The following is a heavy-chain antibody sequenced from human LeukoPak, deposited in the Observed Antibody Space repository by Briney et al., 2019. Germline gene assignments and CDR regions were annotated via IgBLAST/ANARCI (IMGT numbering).Heavy chain of an antibody. D-gene: IGHD3-9*01. J-gene: IGHJ4*02. V-gene: IGHV1-69*01. CDR2: IIPIFGTA. CDR3: ATRGYDILTGYYY. CDR1: GGTFSSYA. Sequence: SVKVSCKASGGTFSSYAISWVRQAPGQGLEWMGGIIPIFGTANYAQKFQGRVTITADESTSTAYMELSSLRSEDTAVYYCATRGYDILTGYYYWGQGTLVTVSS.